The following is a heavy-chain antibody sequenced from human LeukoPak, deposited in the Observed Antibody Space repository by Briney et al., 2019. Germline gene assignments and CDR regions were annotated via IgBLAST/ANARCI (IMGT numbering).Heavy chain of an antibody. J-gene: IGHJ6*03. CDR3: ARIAPYYYYYYMDV. CDR1: GGSFSGYY. CDR2: INHSGST. Sequence: SETLSLTCAVYGGSFSGYYWSWIRQPPGKGLEWIGEINHSGSTNYNPSLKSRVTISVDTSKNQFSLKLSSVTAADTAVYYCARIAPYYYYYYMDVWGTGTTVTVSS. V-gene: IGHV4-34*01. D-gene: IGHD6-13*01.